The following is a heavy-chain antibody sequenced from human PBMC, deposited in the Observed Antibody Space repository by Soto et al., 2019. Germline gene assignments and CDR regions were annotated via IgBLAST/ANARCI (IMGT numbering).Heavy chain of an antibody. Sequence: GGSLRLSCAASGFTFSSYSMNWVRQAPGKGLEWVSYISSSSSTIYYADSVKGRFTISRDNAKNSLYLQMNSLRDEDTAVYYCARDERGSWYGDYYYGMDVWGQGTTVTVSS. D-gene: IGHD6-13*01. V-gene: IGHV3-48*02. CDR3: ARDERGSWYGDYYYGMDV. J-gene: IGHJ6*02. CDR2: ISSSSSTI. CDR1: GFTFSSYS.